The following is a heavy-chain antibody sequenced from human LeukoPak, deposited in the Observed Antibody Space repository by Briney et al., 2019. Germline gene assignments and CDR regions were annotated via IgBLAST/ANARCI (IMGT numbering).Heavy chain of an antibody. J-gene: IGHJ4*02. CDR3: ATIRNCGGDSYYFDY. D-gene: IGHD2-21*02. CDR1: GFTFRNYG. Sequence: GGSLRLSCAASGFTFRNYGMHWVRQAPGKGLEWVAVIWYDGSNKYYPDSVKGRFTISRDNSKNTLYLQMNSLRAEDTAVYYCATIRNCGGDSYYFDYWGQGTLVTVSS. V-gene: IGHV3-33*03. CDR2: IWYDGSNK.